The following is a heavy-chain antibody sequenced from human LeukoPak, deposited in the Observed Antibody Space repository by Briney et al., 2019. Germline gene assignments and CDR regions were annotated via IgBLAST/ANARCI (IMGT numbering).Heavy chain of an antibody. CDR3: ATAASGSYMYYFAY. J-gene: IGHJ4*02. V-gene: IGHV3-23*01. D-gene: IGHD1-26*01. CDR1: GRTFSSYA. Sequence: GGSLRLSCAASGRTFSSYAMTWVRQAPGEGLEWVSTISYSWGSTYYVDSVKGRFTISRDNSENTLYLELNRLRAEHTAVYYCATAASGSYMYYFAYWGQGTLVTVSS. CDR2: ISYSWGST.